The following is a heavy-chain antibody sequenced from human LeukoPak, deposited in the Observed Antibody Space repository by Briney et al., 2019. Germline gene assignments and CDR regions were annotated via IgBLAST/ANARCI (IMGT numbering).Heavy chain of an antibody. CDR3: ASSTYYYGSPSYYFDY. CDR2: IYYSGST. J-gene: IGHJ4*02. V-gene: IGHV4-39*01. Sequence: IYYSGSTYYTPSLKSRVTISVDTSKNQFSLKLSSVTAADTAVYYCASSTYYYGSPSYYFDYWGQGTLVTVSS. D-gene: IGHD3-10*01.